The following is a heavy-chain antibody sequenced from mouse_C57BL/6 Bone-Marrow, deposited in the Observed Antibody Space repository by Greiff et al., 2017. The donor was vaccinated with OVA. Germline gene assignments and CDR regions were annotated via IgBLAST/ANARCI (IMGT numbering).Heavy chain of an antibody. CDR1: GYTFTSYG. D-gene: IGHD2-2*01. CDR3: EGLPRYWYFDV. V-gene: IGHV1-81*01. Sequence: VMLVESGAELARPGASVKLSCKASGYTFTSYGISWVKQRTGQGLEWIGEIYPRSGNTYYNEKFKGKATLTADKSSSTAYMELRSLTSEDSAVYFCEGLPRYWYFDVWGTGTTVTVSS. J-gene: IGHJ1*03. CDR2: IYPRSGNT.